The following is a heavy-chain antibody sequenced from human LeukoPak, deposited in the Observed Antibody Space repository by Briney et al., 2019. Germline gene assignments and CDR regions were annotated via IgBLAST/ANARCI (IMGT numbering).Heavy chain of an antibody. CDR2: IISSSSYI. Sequence: GGSLRLSCAASGFTFSSYSMNWVRQAPGKGLEWVSSIISSSSYIYYADSVKGRFTISRDNAKNSLYLQMNSLRAEDTAVYYCARDRLSRWLREGVIDYWGQGTLVTVSS. V-gene: IGHV3-21*01. CDR3: ARDRLSRWLREGVIDY. J-gene: IGHJ4*02. CDR1: GFTFSSYS. D-gene: IGHD5-12*01.